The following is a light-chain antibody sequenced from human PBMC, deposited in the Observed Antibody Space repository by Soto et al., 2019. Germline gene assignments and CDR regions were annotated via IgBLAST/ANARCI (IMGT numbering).Light chain of an antibody. CDR1: QSVNSY. CDR2: DVS. V-gene: IGKV3-11*01. CDR3: QQYGSSPLT. J-gene: IGKJ3*01. Sequence: EIVLTQSPATLSLSPGERATLSCRASQSVNSYVAWYQQKPGQAPRLLIYDVSNRAAGIPARFSGSGSGTDFTLTISSLEPEDFAVYYCQQYGSSPLTFGPGTKVDIK.